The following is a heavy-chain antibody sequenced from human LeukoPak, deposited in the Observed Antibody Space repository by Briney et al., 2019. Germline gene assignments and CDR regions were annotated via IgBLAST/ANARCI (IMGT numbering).Heavy chain of an antibody. CDR1: GGSISSYY. Sequence: SETLSLTCTVSGGSISSYYWSWIRQPPGKGLEWIGYIYYSGSTNYNPSLKSRVTISVDTSKNQFPLKLSSVTAADTAVYYCARHPFDNWFDPWGQGTLVTVSS. CDR2: IYYSGST. V-gene: IGHV4-59*01. J-gene: IGHJ5*02. CDR3: ARHPFDNWFDP.